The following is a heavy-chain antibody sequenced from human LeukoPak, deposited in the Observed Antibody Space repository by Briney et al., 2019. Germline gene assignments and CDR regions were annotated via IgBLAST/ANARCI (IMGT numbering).Heavy chain of an antibody. Sequence: GGSLRLSCAASGFTFSSYGIHWVRQAPGKGLEWVAVIWYDGSNKYYADSVKGRFTISRDNPKNTLYLQMNSLRAEDTAVYYCAREAAVAGKGGFDYWGQGTLVTVSS. J-gene: IGHJ4*02. D-gene: IGHD6-19*01. V-gene: IGHV3-33*01. CDR2: IWYDGSNK. CDR3: AREAAVAGKGGFDY. CDR1: GFTFSSYG.